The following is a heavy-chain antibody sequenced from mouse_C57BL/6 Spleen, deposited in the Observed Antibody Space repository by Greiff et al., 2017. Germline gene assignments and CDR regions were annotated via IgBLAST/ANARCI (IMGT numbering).Heavy chain of an antibody. D-gene: IGHD1-1*01. CDR2: IHPNSGST. Sequence: VQLQQPGAELVKPGASVKLSCKASGYTFTSYWMHWVKQRPGQGLEWIGMIHPNSGSTNYNEKFKSKATLTVDKSSSTAYMQLSSLTSEDSAVYYCARYTTRGYFDVWGTGTTVTVSS. CDR1: GYTFTSYW. J-gene: IGHJ1*03. CDR3: ARYTTRGYFDV. V-gene: IGHV1-64*01.